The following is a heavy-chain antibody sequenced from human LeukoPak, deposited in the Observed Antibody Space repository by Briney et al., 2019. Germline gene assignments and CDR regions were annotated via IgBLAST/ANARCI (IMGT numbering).Heavy chain of an antibody. Sequence: SETLSLTCAVSGGSISSGGYSWSWIRQPPGKGLEWIGYIYHSGSTYYNPSLKSRVTISVDRSKNQFSLKLSSVTAADTAVYYCARGYYDILTGYFTDAFDIWGQVTMVTVYS. J-gene: IGHJ3*02. D-gene: IGHD3-9*01. CDR1: GGSISSGGYS. V-gene: IGHV4-30-2*01. CDR2: IYHSGST. CDR3: ARGYYDILTGYFTDAFDI.